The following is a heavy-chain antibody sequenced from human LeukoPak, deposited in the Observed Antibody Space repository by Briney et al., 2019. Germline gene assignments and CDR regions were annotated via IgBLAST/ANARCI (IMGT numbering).Heavy chain of an antibody. CDR3: ARDEGESGSYLGAIVDP. D-gene: IGHD1-26*01. CDR1: GYTFTSYY. CDR2: INPSGGST. V-gene: IGHV1-46*01. J-gene: IGHJ5*02. Sequence: ASVKVSCKASGYTFTSYYMHWVRQAPGQGLEWMGIINPSGGSTSYAQNFQGRVTMTRDMSTSTVYLELSSLRSEDTAVYYCARDEGESGSYLGAIVDPWGQGTLVTVSS.